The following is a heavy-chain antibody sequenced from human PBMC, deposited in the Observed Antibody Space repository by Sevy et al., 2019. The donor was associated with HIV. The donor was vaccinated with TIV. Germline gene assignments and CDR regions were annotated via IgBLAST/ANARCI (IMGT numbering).Heavy chain of an antibody. D-gene: IGHD2-8*01. Sequence: GGSLRLSCAASGFAPSTYGMHWVRQAPGKGLEWVAVIGYDGSNKYYADSVNGQFTISRDNSRNTLFLQMDSLRAEDTAVYYCARDPRMYGDYLLAYFDYWGQGTLVTVSS. CDR1: GFAPSTYG. J-gene: IGHJ4*02. V-gene: IGHV3-33*01. CDR3: ARDPRMYGDYLLAYFDY. CDR2: IGYDGSNK.